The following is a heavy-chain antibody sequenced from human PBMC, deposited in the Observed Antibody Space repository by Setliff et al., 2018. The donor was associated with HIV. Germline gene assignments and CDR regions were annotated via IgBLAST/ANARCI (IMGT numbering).Heavy chain of an antibody. V-gene: IGHV1-24*01. Sequence: GESLKISCQVSGYSLTELSMHWVRQAPGKGLEWMGGFDPDDGETVYAQQFQGRVTMTEDTSTDTAYMELTSLRSEDTAMYYCAPVSSGWFDPWGQGTLVTVSS. CDR2: FDPDDGET. J-gene: IGHJ5*02. D-gene: IGHD6-25*01. CDR3: APVSSGWFDP. CDR1: GYSLTELS.